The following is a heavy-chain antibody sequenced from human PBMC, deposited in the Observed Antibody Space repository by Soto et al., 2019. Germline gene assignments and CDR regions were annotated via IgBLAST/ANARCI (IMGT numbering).Heavy chain of an antibody. Sequence: QVQLVESGGGLVKPGGSLRLSCAASGFTISDYYMSWIRQAPGKGLEWVSYMSSSGVTKYYADFVKGRFTISRDNAKNSLYLQMNSLRAEDAAVYYCAFGSDILTGYSKAFDYWGQGTLVTVSS. CDR2: MSSSGVTK. D-gene: IGHD3-9*01. CDR1: GFTISDYY. CDR3: AFGSDILTGYSKAFDY. J-gene: IGHJ4*02. V-gene: IGHV3-11*01.